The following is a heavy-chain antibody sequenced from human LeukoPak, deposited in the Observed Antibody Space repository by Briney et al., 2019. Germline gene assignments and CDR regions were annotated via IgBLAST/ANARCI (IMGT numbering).Heavy chain of an antibody. CDR1: GYTFTGYY. V-gene: IGHV1-2*06. CDR2: INPNSGGT. CDR3: ARDRGSFNYYDSSGHVAFMGLSWDYYGMDV. J-gene: IGHJ6*02. D-gene: IGHD3-22*01. Sequence: ASVKVSFKASGYTFTGYYMHWVRQAPGQGLEWMGRINPNSGGTNYAQKFQGRVTMTTDTSTSTAYMELRSLRSDDTAVYYCARDRGSFNYYDSSGHVAFMGLSWDYYGMDVWGQGTTVTVSS.